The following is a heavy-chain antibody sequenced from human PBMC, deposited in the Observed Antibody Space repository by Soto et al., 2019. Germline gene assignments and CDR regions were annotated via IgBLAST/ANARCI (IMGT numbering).Heavy chain of an antibody. CDR2: INHSGST. D-gene: IGHD1-7*01. CDR3: ARERLELRSYYYYMDV. J-gene: IGHJ6*03. Sequence: SETLSLTCAVYGGSFSGYYWSWIRQPPGKGLEWIGEINHSGSTNYNPSLKSRVTISVDTSKNQFSLKLSSVTAADTAVYYCARERLELRSYYYYMDVWGKGTTVTVSS. CDR1: GGSFSGYY. V-gene: IGHV4-34*01.